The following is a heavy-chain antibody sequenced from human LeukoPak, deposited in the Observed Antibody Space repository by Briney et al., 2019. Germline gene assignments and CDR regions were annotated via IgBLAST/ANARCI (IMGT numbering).Heavy chain of an antibody. J-gene: IGHJ6*03. D-gene: IGHD3-9*01. Sequence: GASVKVSCKASGYTFTSYDINWVRQATGQGLEWMGWMNPNSGNTGYAQKFQGRVTITRNTSISTAYMELSSLRSEDTAVYYCARDRHILTGLVYYYYYMDVWGKGTTVTVSS. CDR1: GYTFTSYD. V-gene: IGHV1-8*03. CDR2: MNPNSGNT. CDR3: ARDRHILTGLVYYYYYMDV.